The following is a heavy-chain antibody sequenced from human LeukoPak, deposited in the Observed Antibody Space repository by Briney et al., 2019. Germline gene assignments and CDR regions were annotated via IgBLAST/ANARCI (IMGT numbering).Heavy chain of an antibody. CDR1: GYAFTGHY. Sequence: ASVKVSCKASGYAFTGHYMNWVRLAPGQGLEWMGWINPTGGTTYAQKFQDRVTMTRDTSINTAYMELSGLRSDDTAVYYCARDLGWSSSHWGQGTLVTVSS. V-gene: IGHV1-2*02. CDR3: ARDLGWSSSH. J-gene: IGHJ4*02. CDR2: INPTGGT. D-gene: IGHD6-6*01.